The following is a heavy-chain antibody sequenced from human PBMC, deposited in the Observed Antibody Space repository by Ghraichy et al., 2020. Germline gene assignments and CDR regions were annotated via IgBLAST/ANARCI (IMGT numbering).Heavy chain of an antibody. CDR2: INHSGST. Sequence: SETLSLTCAVYGGSFSGYYWSWIRQPPGKGLEWIGEINHSGSTNYNPSLKSRVTISVDTSKNQFSLKLSSVTAADTAVYYCARGLGVRGVIRWFDPWGQGTLVTVSS. CDR3: ARGLGVRGVIRWFDP. D-gene: IGHD3-10*01. J-gene: IGHJ5*02. CDR1: GGSFSGYY. V-gene: IGHV4-34*01.